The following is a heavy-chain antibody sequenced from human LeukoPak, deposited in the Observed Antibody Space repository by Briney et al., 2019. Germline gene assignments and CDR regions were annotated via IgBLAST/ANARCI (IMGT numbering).Heavy chain of an antibody. Sequence: TGGSLRLSCAASGFTFSNAWMSWVRQAPGKGLEWVGRIKSKTDGGTTEYAAPVKGRFTISRDDSKNTLYLQMYSLETVDTALYNSATYRTGYYYFDYWGPGTPVTVSS. CDR2: IKSKTDGGTT. CDR1: GFTFSNAW. CDR3: ATYRTGYYYFDY. V-gene: IGHV3-15*01. D-gene: IGHD3-9*01. J-gene: IGHJ4*02.